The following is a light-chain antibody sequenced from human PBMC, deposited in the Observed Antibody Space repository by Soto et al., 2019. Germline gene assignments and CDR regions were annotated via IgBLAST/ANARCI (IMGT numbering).Light chain of an antibody. J-gene: IGKJ3*01. Sequence: DIQMTQSPSSLSASVGDRVSITCRASQSIDIYVNWYQQKPGKAPKALIYKSSSLQSGVPSRFSGSGSGTDFTLTISSLQPKDSASYYCQQSHSPPFTLGPGTKVDIK. CDR1: QSIDIY. CDR2: KSS. CDR3: QQSHSPPFT. V-gene: IGKV1-39*01.